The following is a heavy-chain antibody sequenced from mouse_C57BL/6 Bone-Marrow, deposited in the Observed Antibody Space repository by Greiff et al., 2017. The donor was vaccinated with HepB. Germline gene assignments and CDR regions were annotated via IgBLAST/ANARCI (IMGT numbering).Heavy chain of an antibody. D-gene: IGHD1-1*01. Sequence: VQLQQSGTVLARPGASVKMSCKTSGYTFTSYWMHWVKQRPGQGLEWIGAIYPGNSDTSSNQKFKGKAKLTAVTSASTAYMELSSLTNEDSAVYYCTRFYYYGSSYYVYFDYWGQGTTLTVSS. CDR3: TRFYYYGSSYYVYFDY. CDR2: IYPGNSDT. V-gene: IGHV1-5*01. J-gene: IGHJ2*01. CDR1: GYTFTSYW.